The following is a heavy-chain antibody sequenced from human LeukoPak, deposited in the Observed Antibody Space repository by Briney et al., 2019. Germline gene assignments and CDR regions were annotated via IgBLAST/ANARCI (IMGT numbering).Heavy chain of an antibody. CDR1: GGSINSYY. CDR2: IYYSGST. J-gene: IGHJ4*02. V-gene: IGHV4-59*01. D-gene: IGHD6-13*01. Sequence: SETLSLTCTVSGGSINSYYWSWIRQPPGKGLEWIGYIYYSGSTNYNPSLKSRVTISVDTSKNQFSLRLSSVTAADVAVYYCARVTGYMTEDYFDYWGQGTLITVSS. CDR3: ARVTGYMTEDYFDY.